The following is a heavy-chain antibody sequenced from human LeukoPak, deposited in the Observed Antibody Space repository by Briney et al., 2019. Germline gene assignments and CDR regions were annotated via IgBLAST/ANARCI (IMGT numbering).Heavy chain of an antibody. J-gene: IGHJ4*02. CDR3: AKSIGGYSSGWYDY. CDR1: GFNFGIYG. Sequence: GGSLRLSCTASGFNFGIYGMHWVRQAPGKGLEWVSAISGSGGSTYYADSVKGRFTISRDNSKNTLYLQMNSLRAEDTAVYYCAKSIGGYSSGWYDYWGQGTLVTVSS. D-gene: IGHD6-19*01. CDR2: ISGSGGST. V-gene: IGHV3-23*01.